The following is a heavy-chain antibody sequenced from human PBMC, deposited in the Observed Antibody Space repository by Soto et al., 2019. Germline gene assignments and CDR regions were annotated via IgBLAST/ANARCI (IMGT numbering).Heavy chain of an antibody. CDR2: IIPIFGTA. V-gene: IGHV1-69*01. D-gene: IGHD5-18*01. Sequence: QVQLVQSGAEVKKPGSSVKVSCKASGGTFSSYAISWVRQTHGQGLEWMGGIIPIFGTANYAQKFQGRVTITADESTSTAYMELSSLRSEDTAVYYCARDNRGYSYGVDYWGQGTLVAVSS. J-gene: IGHJ4*02. CDR1: GGTFSSYA. CDR3: ARDNRGYSYGVDY.